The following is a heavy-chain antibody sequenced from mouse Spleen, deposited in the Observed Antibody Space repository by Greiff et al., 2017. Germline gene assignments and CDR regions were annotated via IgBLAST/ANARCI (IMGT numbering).Heavy chain of an antibody. CDR3: ARDYCGSSFFAY. CDR1: GYTFTSYW. Sequence: QVQLQQPGAELVKPGASVKMSCKASGYTFTSYWITWVKQRPGQGLEWIGDIYPGSGSTNYNEKFKSKATLTVDTSSSTAYMQLSSLTSEDSAVYYCARDYCGSSFFAYWGQGTLVTVSA. D-gene: IGHD1-1*01. CDR2: IYPGSGST. V-gene: IGHV1-55*01. J-gene: IGHJ3*01.